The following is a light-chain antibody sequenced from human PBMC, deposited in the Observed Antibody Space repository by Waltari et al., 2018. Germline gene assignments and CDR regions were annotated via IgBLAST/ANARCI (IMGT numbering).Light chain of an antibody. CDR1: QSVLYNSNNFDY. Sequence: DIVMTQSPDSLAVSLGERATINCRSNQSVLYNSNNFDYLAWYHKKPGQPPKLLFYWASTRESGVPDRFSGSGSGTEFTLTINSLQAEDVAIYYCQQYYSRPLTFGGGTRVEIK. V-gene: IGKV4-1*01. CDR3: QQYYSRPLT. CDR2: WAS. J-gene: IGKJ4*01.